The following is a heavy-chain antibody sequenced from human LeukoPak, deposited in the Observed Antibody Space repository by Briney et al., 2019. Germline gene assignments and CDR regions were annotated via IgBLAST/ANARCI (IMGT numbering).Heavy chain of an antibody. CDR3: ARDLQQQLVLQDV. D-gene: IGHD6-13*01. Sequence: PSETLSLTCTVSGGSISSYYWSWIRQPAGKGLEWIGRIYTSRSTNYNPSLKSRVTMSVGTSKNQFSLKLSSVTAADTAVYYCARDLQQQLVLQDVWGKGTTVTVSS. CDR1: GGSISSYY. J-gene: IGHJ6*04. CDR2: IYTSRST. V-gene: IGHV4-4*07.